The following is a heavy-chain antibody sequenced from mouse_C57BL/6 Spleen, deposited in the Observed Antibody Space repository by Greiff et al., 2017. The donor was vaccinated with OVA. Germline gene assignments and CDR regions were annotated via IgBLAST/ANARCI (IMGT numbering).Heavy chain of an antibody. CDR1: GYTFTDYY. CDR3: ARRCYGSSYSFDY. J-gene: IGHJ2*01. Sequence: VQLQQSGPELVKPGASVKISCKASGYTFTDYYMNWVKQSHGKSLEWIGDINPNNGGTSYNQKFKGKATLTVDKSSNTAYMELRSLTSEDSAVYYCARRCYGSSYSFDYWGQGTTLTVSA. V-gene: IGHV1-26*01. D-gene: IGHD1-1*01. CDR2: INPNNGGT.